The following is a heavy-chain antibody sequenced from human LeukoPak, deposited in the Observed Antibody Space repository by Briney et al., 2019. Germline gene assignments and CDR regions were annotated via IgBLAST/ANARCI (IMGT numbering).Heavy chain of an antibody. Sequence: ASVKVSCKASGGTFSSYAISWVRQAPGQGLEWMGGIIPIFGTANYAQKFQGSVTITADHSTSTAYMELSSLRSEDTAVYYCARGRTYGDYVLDYWGQGTLVIVSS. J-gene: IGHJ4*02. V-gene: IGHV1-69*01. CDR3: ARGRTYGDYVLDY. CDR1: GGTFSSYA. D-gene: IGHD4-17*01. CDR2: IIPIFGTA.